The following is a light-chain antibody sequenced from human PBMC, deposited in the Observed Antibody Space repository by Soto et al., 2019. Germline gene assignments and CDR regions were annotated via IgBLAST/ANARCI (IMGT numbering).Light chain of an antibody. CDR2: GAS. Sequence: ALTQSPGTLSSSPGERATLSCRASQSVSSNYLAWYQQKPGQAPRLLIYGASSRATGIPDRFSGSRSGTDFTLTIDRLESEDFAVYFCQQYGDLPWTFGQGTKVDIK. CDR1: QSVSSNY. V-gene: IGKV3-20*01. J-gene: IGKJ1*01. CDR3: QQYGDLPWT.